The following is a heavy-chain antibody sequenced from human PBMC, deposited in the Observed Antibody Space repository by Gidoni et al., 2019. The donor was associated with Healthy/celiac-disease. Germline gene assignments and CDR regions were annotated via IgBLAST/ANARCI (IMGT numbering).Heavy chain of an antibody. CDR3: ARGIVVRAFDI. CDR2: IYYSGST. J-gene: IGHJ3*02. V-gene: IGHV4-59*01. Sequence: QVQLQESGPGLVKPSEPLSLTCTVPGGSISSYYWRWIRQPPGKGLEWIGYIYYSGSTNYNPSLKSRVTISVDTSKNQFSLKLSSVTAADTAVYYCARGIVVRAFDIWGQGTMVTVSS. CDR1: GGSISSYY. D-gene: IGHD3-22*01.